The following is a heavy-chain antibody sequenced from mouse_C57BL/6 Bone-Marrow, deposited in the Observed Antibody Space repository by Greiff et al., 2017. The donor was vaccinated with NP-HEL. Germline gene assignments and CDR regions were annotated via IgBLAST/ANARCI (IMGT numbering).Heavy chain of an antibody. V-gene: IGHV2-9-1*01. CDR3: ARNSDYVRPIAMDY. D-gene: IGHD1-1*01. CDR2: IWTGGGT. J-gene: IGHJ4*01. Sequence: QVQLKESGPGLVAPSQSLSITCTVSGFSLTSYAISWVRQPPGKGLEWLGVIWTGGGTNYNSALKSRLSISKDNSKSQVFLKMNSLQTEDTARYYCARNSDYVRPIAMDYWGQGTSVTVSS. CDR1: GFSLTSYA.